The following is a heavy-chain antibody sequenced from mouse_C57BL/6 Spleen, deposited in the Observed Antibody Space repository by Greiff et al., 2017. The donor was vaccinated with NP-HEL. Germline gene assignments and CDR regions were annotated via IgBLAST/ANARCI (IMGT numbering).Heavy chain of an antibody. CDR2: INPSNGGT. D-gene: IGHD2-3*01. CDR3: ARDDGYYVPPFAY. V-gene: IGHV1-53*01. CDR1: GYTFTSYW. Sequence: VQLQQPGTELVKPGASVKLSCKASGYTFTSYWMHWVKQRPGQGLEWIGNINPSNGGTNYNEKFKSKATLTVDKSSSTAYMQLSSLTSEDSAVYYCARDDGYYVPPFAYWGQGTLVTVSA. J-gene: IGHJ3*01.